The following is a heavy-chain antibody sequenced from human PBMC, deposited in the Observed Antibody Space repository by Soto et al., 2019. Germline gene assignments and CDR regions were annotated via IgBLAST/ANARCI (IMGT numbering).Heavy chain of an antibody. D-gene: IGHD2-15*01. J-gene: IGHJ4*02. CDR1: GFTFSNAW. CDR3: TTDIVVVVAARGMYDY. Sequence: EVQLVESGGGWVKPGGSLRLSCAASGFTFSNAWMSWVRQAPGKGLEWVGRIKSKTDGGTTDYAAPVKGRFTISRDDSKNTLYLQMNSLKTEDTAVYYWTTDIVVVVAARGMYDYWGQGTLVTVSS. CDR2: IKSKTDGGTT. V-gene: IGHV3-15*01.